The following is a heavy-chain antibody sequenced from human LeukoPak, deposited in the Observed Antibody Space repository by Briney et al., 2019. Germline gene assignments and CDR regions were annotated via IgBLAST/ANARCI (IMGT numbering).Heavy chain of an antibody. D-gene: IGHD6-13*01. Sequence: SETLSLTCTVSGGSISSYYWSWIRQPPGEGLEWTGYIYYSGSTNYNPSLKSRVTISVDTSKNQFSLKLSSVTAADTAVYYCARDGSSVLFDYWGQGTLVTVSS. CDR2: IYYSGST. J-gene: IGHJ4*02. CDR1: GGSISSYY. CDR3: ARDGSSVLFDY. V-gene: IGHV4-59*01.